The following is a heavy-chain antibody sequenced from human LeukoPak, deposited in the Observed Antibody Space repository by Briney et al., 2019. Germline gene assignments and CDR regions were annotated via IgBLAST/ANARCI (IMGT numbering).Heavy chain of an antibody. Sequence: GGSLRLSCAASGFTFSSYAMSWVRQAPGKGLEWVSAISGSGGSTYYSDSVKGRFTISRDNSKNTLYLQMNSLRAEDTAVYYCAKGTGYNLLGGFDYWGQGTLVTVSS. V-gene: IGHV3-23*01. CDR3: AKGTGYNLLGGFDY. CDR2: ISGSGGST. D-gene: IGHD5-24*01. J-gene: IGHJ4*02. CDR1: GFTFSSYA.